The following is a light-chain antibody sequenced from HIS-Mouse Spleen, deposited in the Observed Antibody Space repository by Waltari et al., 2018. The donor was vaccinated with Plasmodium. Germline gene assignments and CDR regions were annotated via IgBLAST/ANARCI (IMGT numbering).Light chain of an antibody. CDR2: KAS. V-gene: IGKV1-5*03. Sequence: DIQMTQSPSTLSASVGDRVTVTCRASQSISSWLAWYQQKPGKAPKLLIYKASSLESGVPSRFSGSGSGTEFTLTISSLQPDDFATYYCQQYNSYSLTFGGGTKVEIK. CDR3: QQYNSYSLT. CDR1: QSISSW. J-gene: IGKJ4*01.